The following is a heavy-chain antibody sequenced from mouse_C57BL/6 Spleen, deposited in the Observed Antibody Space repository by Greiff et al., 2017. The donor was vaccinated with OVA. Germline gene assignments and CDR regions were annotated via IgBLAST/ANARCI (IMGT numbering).Heavy chain of an antibody. V-gene: IGHV1-55*01. Sequence: VQLKQPGAELVKPGASVKMSCKASGYTFTSYWITWVKQRPGQGLEWIGDIYPGSGSTNYNEKFKSKATLTVDTSSSTAYMQLSSLTSEDSAVYYCARPHGIYAMDYWGQGTSVTVSS. J-gene: IGHJ4*01. CDR1: GYTFTSYW. CDR3: ARPHGIYAMDY. CDR2: IYPGSGST.